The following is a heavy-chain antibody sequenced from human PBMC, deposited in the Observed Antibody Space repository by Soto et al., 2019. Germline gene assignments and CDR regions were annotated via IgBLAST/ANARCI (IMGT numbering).Heavy chain of an antibody. V-gene: IGHV1-2*04. CDR2: INPNSGGT. J-gene: IGHJ3*02. CDR3: ARGGSDILTDDAFDI. D-gene: IGHD3-9*01. CDR1: GYTFTGYY. Sequence: QVQLVQSGAEVKKPGASVKVSCKASGYTFTGYYMHWVRQAPGQGLEWMGWINPNSGGTNYAQKFQGWVTMTRETSISTAYMELSRLRSDDTAVYYCARGGSDILTDDAFDIWGQGTMVTVSS.